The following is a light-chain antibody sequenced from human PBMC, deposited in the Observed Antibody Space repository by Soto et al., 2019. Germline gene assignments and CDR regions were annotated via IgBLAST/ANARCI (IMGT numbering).Light chain of an antibody. CDR1: QSISNW. Sequence: DIQMTQSPSTLSASVGDRVTITCRASQSISNWLAWYQQKQGKAPKLLIYKASSLESGVPSRFSGSGSGTEFTLTISSLQPDDFATYHCQQYNSYSWTFGQGTKVDIK. V-gene: IGKV1-5*03. CDR3: QQYNSYSWT. J-gene: IGKJ1*01. CDR2: KAS.